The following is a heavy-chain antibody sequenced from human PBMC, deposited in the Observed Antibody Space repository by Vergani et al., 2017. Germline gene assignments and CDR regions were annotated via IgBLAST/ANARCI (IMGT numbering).Heavy chain of an antibody. CDR3: ARGASYYDFWSGYPPGYFDY. CDR2: IRSSGSTI. Sequence: EVQLVESGGGLVQPGGSLRLSCAASGFTFSSYEMNWVRQAPGKGLEWVSYIRSSGSTIYYADSVKGRFTISRDTAKNSLYLQMNSLRAEDTAVYYCARGASYYDFWSGYPPGYFDYWGQGTLVTVSS. V-gene: IGHV3-48*03. J-gene: IGHJ4*02. D-gene: IGHD3-3*01. CDR1: GFTFSSYE.